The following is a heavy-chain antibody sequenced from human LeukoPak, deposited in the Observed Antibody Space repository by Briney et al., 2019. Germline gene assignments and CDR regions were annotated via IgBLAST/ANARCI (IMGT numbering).Heavy chain of an antibody. V-gene: IGHV3-74*01. CDR1: GFTFSSYA. D-gene: IGHD1-1*01. CDR3: ARDQLEPSRWFDY. J-gene: IGHJ4*02. CDR2: MNNDGSIR. Sequence: PGGSLRLSCAASGFTFSSYAMSWVRQAPGKGLVWVSRMNNDGSIRDYADSVKGRFTISRDNAKNTLYLQMNSLRVEDTAVYYCARDQLEPSRWFDYWGQGTLVTVSS.